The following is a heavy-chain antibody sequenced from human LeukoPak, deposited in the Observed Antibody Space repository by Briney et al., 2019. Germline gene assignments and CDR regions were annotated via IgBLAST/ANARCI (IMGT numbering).Heavy chain of an antibody. V-gene: IGHV1-18*01. Sequence: APVKVSCKASAYTFTSYGISWVRQAPGQGLEWMGWTSAYNGNTNYAQKLQGRVTLTKDTTTSTDYMELRSLRFDDTAVYYCARQQSIHYYDSSGYDAFDIWGQGKMVTVS. CDR3: ARQQSIHYYDSSGYDAFDI. J-gene: IGHJ3*02. CDR2: TSAYNGNT. D-gene: IGHD3-22*01. CDR1: AYTFTSYG.